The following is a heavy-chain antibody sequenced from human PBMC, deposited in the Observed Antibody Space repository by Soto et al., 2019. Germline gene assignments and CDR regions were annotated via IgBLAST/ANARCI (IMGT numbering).Heavy chain of an antibody. V-gene: IGHV3-23*01. D-gene: IGHD3-22*01. CDR3: AKDPYYYDSSGYHVDY. CDR2: ISGSGGST. Sequence: EVQLLESGGGLVQPGGSLRLSYAASGFTFSSYAMSWVRQAPGKGLEWVSAISGSGGSTYYADSVKGRFTISRDNSKNTLYLQMNSLRAEDTAVYYCAKDPYYYDSSGYHVDYWGQGTLVTVSS. CDR1: GFTFSSYA. J-gene: IGHJ4*02.